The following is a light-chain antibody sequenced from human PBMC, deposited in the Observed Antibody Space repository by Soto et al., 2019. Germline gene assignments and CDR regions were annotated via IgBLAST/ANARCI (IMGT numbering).Light chain of an antibody. CDR3: QQYGSSPSIT. CDR1: QGVSSSY. J-gene: IGKJ5*01. V-gene: IGKV3-20*01. Sequence: EIVLTQSPGTLSLSPGERATLSCRASQGVSSSYLAWYQQTPGRAPRLLIYGASSRATGIPDRLSGRGSGTDFTLTISRLEPEHFAVYYCQQYGSSPSITFGQGTRLEIK. CDR2: GAS.